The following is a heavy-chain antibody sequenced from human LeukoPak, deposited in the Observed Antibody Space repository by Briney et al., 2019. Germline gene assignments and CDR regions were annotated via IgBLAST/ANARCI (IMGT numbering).Heavy chain of an antibody. Sequence: GGSLRLSCAASGFTFSSYAMNWVRQAPGKGLEWVSGVRGSGGSTYYTDSVKGRFTISRDNSKNTVYLQMNSLRAEDTAVYYCAKSVRRYYDSSGFDFWGQGTLVTVSS. CDR1: GFTFSSYA. D-gene: IGHD3-22*01. J-gene: IGHJ4*02. CDR2: VRGSGGST. V-gene: IGHV3-23*01. CDR3: AKSVRRYYDSSGFDF.